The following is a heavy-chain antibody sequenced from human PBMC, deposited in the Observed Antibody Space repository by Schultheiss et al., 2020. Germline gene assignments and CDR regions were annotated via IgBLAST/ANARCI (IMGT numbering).Heavy chain of an antibody. Sequence: GGSLRLSCAASGFTFSSYGMHWVRQAPGKGLVWVSRINSDGNSTSYADSVKGRFTISRDNSKNTLYLQMNSLRAEDTAVYYCAKSRGRITIFGGELWGQGTLVTVSS. CDR1: GFTFSSYG. CDR3: AKSRGRITIFGGEL. J-gene: IGHJ1*01. V-gene: IGHV3-NL1*01. CDR2: INSDGNST. D-gene: IGHD3-3*01.